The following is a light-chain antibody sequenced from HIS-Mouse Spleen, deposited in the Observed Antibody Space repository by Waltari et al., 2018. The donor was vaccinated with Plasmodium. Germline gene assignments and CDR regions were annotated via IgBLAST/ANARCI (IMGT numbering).Light chain of an antibody. CDR3: CSYAGSSTWV. Sequence: QSALTQPASVSGSPGQSITISCTGTSSDVGSYNLVSWYQQHPGKAPKLRIYEGSKRRSGVSNRFSGSNSGKTASLTISGLQAEDEADYYCCSYAGSSTWVFGGGTKLTVL. CDR2: EGS. V-gene: IGLV2-23*01. CDR1: SSDVGSYNL. J-gene: IGLJ3*02.